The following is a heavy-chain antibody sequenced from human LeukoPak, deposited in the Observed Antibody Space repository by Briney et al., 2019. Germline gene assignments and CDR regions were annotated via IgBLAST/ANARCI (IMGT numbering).Heavy chain of an antibody. CDR3: AKGAGPPWFDP. CDR1: GGSFSGYY. J-gene: IGHJ5*02. Sequence: PSETLSLTCAVYGGSFSGYYWSWIRQPPGKGLEWIGEINHSGSTNYNPSLKSRVTISVDTSKNQFSLTLSSVTAADTAVYYCAKGAGPPWFDPWGQGTLVTVSS. CDR2: INHSGST. D-gene: IGHD6-19*01. V-gene: IGHV4-34*01.